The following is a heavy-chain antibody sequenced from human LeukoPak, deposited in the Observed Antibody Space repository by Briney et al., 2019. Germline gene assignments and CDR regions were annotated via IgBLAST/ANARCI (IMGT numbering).Heavy chain of an antibody. CDR2: IKSKAGGGTT. D-gene: IGHD3-3*01. Sequence: GRSLRLSCTTSGFNFGDYLITWVRQAPGKGLEWVGFIKSKAGGGTTEYAASVKGRFTISRDDSKSIASLEMNNLKREDTAVYYCSRDSHHDFRRGYYNPLHSFEYWGQGTLVIVSP. V-gene: IGHV3-49*04. J-gene: IGHJ4*02. CDR1: GFNFGDYL. CDR3: SRDSHHDFRRGYYNPLHSFEY.